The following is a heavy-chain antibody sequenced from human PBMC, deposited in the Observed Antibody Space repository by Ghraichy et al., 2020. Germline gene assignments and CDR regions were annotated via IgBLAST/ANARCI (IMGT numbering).Heavy chain of an antibody. V-gene: IGHV1-69*13. D-gene: IGHD6-6*01. J-gene: IGHJ6*02. CDR1: GGTFSSYA. CDR2: IIPIFGTA. CDR3: ARLGWGNKDSSSSCVVCSVGIYGMDV. Sequence: SVKVSCKASGGTFSSYAISWVRQAPGQGLEWMGGIIPIFGTANYAQKFQGRVTITADESTSTAYMELSSLRSEDTAVYFCARLGWGNKDSSSSCVVCSVGIYGMDVWGQGTTVTVSS.